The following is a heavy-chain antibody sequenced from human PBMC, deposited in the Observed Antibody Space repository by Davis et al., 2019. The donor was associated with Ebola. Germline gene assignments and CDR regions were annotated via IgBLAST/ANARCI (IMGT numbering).Heavy chain of an antibody. V-gene: IGHV3-21*01. CDR2: ISSSSSYI. J-gene: IGHJ6*02. D-gene: IGHD2-15*01. CDR1: GFTFSSYG. CDR3: ARDPLLLYYYYGMDV. Sequence: GESLKISCAASGFTFSSYGMHWVRQAPGKGLEWVSSISSSSSYIYYADSVKGRFTISRDNAKNSLYLQMNSLRDEDTAVYYCARDPLLLYYYYGMDVWGQGTTVTVSS.